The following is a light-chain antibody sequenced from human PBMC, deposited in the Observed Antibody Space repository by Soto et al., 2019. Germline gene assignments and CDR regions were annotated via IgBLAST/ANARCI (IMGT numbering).Light chain of an antibody. V-gene: IGLV3-21*02. J-gene: IGLJ1*01. CDR2: NDD. CDR1: NIGNIN. CDR3: QVWHRRSDHYV. Sequence: ELTQPPSVSVAPGQTATITCGGDNIGNINVHWYQQRPGQAPILVVYNDDDRPSGIPARFSGSNSGNTATLTISRVEAGDEADYYCQVWHRRSDHYVFGTGTKVTVL.